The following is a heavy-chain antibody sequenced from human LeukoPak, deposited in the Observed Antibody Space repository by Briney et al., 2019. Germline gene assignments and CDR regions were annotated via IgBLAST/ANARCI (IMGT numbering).Heavy chain of an antibody. CDR1: GFTFSNYV. CDR3: AKVHLEGASSLDQ. CDR2: ISYDGSNK. J-gene: IGHJ4*02. Sequence: GRSLRLSCAASGFTFSNYVMHWVRQAPGKRLEGVAAISYDGSNKYYADSVEGRFSISRDNSKNTLYLQMNSLRTEDTAVYYCAKVHLEGASSLDQWGQGTLVTVSS. V-gene: IGHV3-30*18. D-gene: IGHD1-26*01.